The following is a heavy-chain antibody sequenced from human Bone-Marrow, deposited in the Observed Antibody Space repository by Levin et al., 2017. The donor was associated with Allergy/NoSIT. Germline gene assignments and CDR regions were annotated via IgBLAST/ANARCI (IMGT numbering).Heavy chain of an antibody. D-gene: IGHD5-24*01. J-gene: IGHJ4*02. Sequence: ASVKVSCKASGYTFGGHYMHWLRQAPGHGLEWMGRIDPNSGHTNYAQKFQGRVTMTRDTSINTAYMELSRLTSDDTAVFYCAFLEGSFDYWGQGTLVTVSS. V-gene: IGHV1-2*02. CDR1: GYTFGGHY. CDR2: IDPNSGHT. CDR3: AFLEGSFDY.